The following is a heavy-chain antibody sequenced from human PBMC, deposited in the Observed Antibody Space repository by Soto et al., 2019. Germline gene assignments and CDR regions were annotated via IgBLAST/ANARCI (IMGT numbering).Heavy chain of an antibody. CDR3: AGGLGVGFDY. V-gene: IGHV1-69*01. J-gene: IGHJ4*02. CDR1: GGTFNSYA. Sequence: QVVLVQSGPEVNKPGSSVNVSCKASGGTFNSYAIHWVRQAPGQGLEWMGGVIPIFHTPFYAQKCHGRLTVSADDSTATAYMELSGLTSGDSATYYCAGGLGVGFDYWGQGTVVAVSS. D-gene: IGHD1-26*01. CDR2: VIPIFHTP.